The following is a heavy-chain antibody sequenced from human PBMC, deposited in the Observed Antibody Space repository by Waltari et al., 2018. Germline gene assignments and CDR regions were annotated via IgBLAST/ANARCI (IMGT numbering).Heavy chain of an antibody. D-gene: IGHD4-17*01. V-gene: IGHV4-39*02. Sequence: LQLQESGPGLVKSSETLSLTCTVSGGSISRSGYYWGWIRQPPGKGLEWIGTIDYSGNTYYNPSLKSRVTISVDTSKRQFSLKLNSVTAADTAVYYCVRDFGDHRTDYWGQGTLVTVSS. CDR3: VRDFGDHRTDY. CDR2: IDYSGNT. J-gene: IGHJ4*02. CDR1: GGSISRSGYY.